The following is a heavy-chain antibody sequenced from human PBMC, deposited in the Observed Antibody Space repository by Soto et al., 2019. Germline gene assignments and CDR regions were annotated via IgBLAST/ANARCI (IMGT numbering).Heavy chain of an antibody. CDR3: ARDIFRTITTTDY. V-gene: IGHV3-9*01. D-gene: IGHD1-1*01. CDR1: GFNFDDHA. Sequence: EVQLVESGGGLVQPGRSLRLYCAASGFNFDDHAMNWVRQAPGKGLEWVSGVSWTGAYTGYAASVKGRFTISRDNAKSSLYLEMNSLRPEDTAFYYCARDIFRTITTTDYGGQGTLVIVSS. CDR2: VSWTGAYT. J-gene: IGHJ4*02.